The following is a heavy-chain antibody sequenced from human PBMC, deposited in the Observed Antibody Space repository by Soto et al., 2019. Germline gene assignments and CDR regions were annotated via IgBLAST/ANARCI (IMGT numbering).Heavy chain of an antibody. Sequence: QVQLVQSGTEVKKPGSSVKVSCKASGGTFRSNAISWVRQAPGQGLEWMGGLIPIFGTTNYAQKFQGRVTITADESASTSYMELSSLRSDDTAVYYCASLPSFYYGSGYGMDVWGHGTKVTVSS. CDR2: LIPIFGTT. V-gene: IGHV1-69*01. J-gene: IGHJ6*02. D-gene: IGHD3-10*01. CDR1: GGTFRSNA. CDR3: ASLPSFYYGSGYGMDV.